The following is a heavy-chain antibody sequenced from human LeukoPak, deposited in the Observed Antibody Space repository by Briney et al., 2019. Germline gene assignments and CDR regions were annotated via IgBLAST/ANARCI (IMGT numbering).Heavy chain of an antibody. J-gene: IGHJ4*02. CDR2: INPNSGGT. V-gene: IGHV1-2*04. D-gene: IGHD3-22*01. CDR1: GYTFTSYG. Sequence: ASVEVSCKASGYTFTSYGISWVRQAPGQGLEWMGWINPNSGGTNYAQKFQGWVTMTRDTSISTAYMELSRLRSDDTAVYYCARGAYYDSSGWFDYWGQGTLVTVSS. CDR3: ARGAYYDSSGWFDY.